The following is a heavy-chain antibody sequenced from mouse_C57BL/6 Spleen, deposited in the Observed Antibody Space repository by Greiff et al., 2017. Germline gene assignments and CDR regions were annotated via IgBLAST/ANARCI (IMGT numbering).Heavy chain of an antibody. Sequence: QVQLQQSGAELARPGASVKLSCKASGYTFTSYGISWVKQRTGQGLEWIGEIYPRSGNTYYNEKLKGQATLTADKSSSTAYMELRSLTSEDSAVYFCAEGIYYYGSSSAWFAYWGQGTLVTVSA. D-gene: IGHD1-1*01. CDR1: GYTFTSYG. CDR2: IYPRSGNT. CDR3: AEGIYYYGSSSAWFAY. J-gene: IGHJ3*01. V-gene: IGHV1-81*01.